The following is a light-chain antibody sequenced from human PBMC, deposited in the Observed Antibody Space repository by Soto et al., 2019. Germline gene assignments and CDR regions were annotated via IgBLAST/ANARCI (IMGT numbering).Light chain of an antibody. CDR1: PSNIGSNT. CDR2: GDY. V-gene: IGLV1-44*01. J-gene: IGLJ2*01. CDR3: AAWDYSLPGHVV. Sequence: QSVLTQPPSASGTPGQRVTISCSGSPSNIGSNTVSWYQQFSGSAPRLIMYGDYRRPSGVPDRFSGSKSGASASLAISGLQSEDEAFFYCAAWDYSLPGHVVFGGGTTVTVL.